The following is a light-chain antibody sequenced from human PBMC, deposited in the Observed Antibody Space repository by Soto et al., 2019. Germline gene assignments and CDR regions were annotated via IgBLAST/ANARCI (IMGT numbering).Light chain of an antibody. Sequence: QSALTQPATVSGSPGQSITISCTGTSSDVGSYNLVSWYLQYPGKAPKLMIYEGSKRPSGVSNRFSGSKPGNTASLTISGLQAEDEADYYCCSYAGSSNWVFGGGTKLTVL. J-gene: IGLJ3*02. CDR3: CSYAGSSNWV. V-gene: IGLV2-23*01. CDR2: EGS. CDR1: SSDVGSYNL.